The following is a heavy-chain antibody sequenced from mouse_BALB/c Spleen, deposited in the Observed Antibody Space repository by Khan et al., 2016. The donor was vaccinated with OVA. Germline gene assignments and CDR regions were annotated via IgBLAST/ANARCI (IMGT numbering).Heavy chain of an antibody. CDR3: AISYYGSFWYFDV. J-gene: IGHJ1*01. D-gene: IGHD1-1*01. CDR2: IYPGDGRT. V-gene: IGHV1S56*01. CDR1: GDTFRAYY. Sequence: VQLQESGPELVKPGASVKMSCKASGDTFRAYYIHWVKQRPGQGLEWIGWIYPGDGRTKYNEKFKGTTTLTADKSPSTAYMLLSSLTSEDSAIYVCAISYYGSFWYFDVWGAGTTVTVSS.